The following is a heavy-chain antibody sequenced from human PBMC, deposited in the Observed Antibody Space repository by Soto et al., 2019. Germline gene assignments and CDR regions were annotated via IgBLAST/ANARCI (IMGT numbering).Heavy chain of an antibody. CDR3: ARRRLCYGSWSFPI. J-gene: IGHJ2*01. V-gene: IGHV1-69*01. CDR1: GGAFSSYA. CDR2: NLPLFNIS. D-gene: IGHD3-10*01. Sequence: QVQLVQAGAEVKKPGSSVKVSCKASGGAFSSYAISWVRQAPVQGLEWMGGNLPLFNISNYAQKFQGRVITTSGEPTSTAYMVLRNLAPEDTAVYYCARRRLCYGSWSFPIWGGGTLITFSS.